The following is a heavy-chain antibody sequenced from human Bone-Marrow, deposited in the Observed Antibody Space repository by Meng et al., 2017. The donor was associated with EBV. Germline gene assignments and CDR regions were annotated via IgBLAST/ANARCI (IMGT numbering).Heavy chain of an antibody. D-gene: IGHD3-22*01. CDR1: GFTFSSYA. V-gene: IGHV3-23*04. CDR3: AKAADYDSSGYHVYFDY. Sequence: EVQLVESGGGLVQPGGSLRLSCAASGFTFSSYAMSWVRQAPGKGLEWVSAISGSGGSTYYADSVKGRFTISRDNSKNTLYLQMNSLRAEDTAVYYCAKAADYDSSGYHVYFDYWGQGTLVTVST. J-gene: IGHJ4*02. CDR2: ISGSGGST.